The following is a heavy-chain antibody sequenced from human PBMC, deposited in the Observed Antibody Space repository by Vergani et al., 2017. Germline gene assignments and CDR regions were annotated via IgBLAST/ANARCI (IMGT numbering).Heavy chain of an antibody. CDR3: AKVRGYSAIQLWSSDFDY. J-gene: IGHJ4*02. D-gene: IGHD5-18*01. CDR1: GFTFSSYA. CDR2: ISGSGGST. V-gene: IGHV3-23*04. Sequence: EVQLVESGGGLVQPGRSLRLSCAASGFTFSSYAMSWVRPAPGKGLEWVSAISGSGGSTYYADSVKGRFTISRDNSKNTLYLQMNSLRAEDTAVYYCAKVRGYSAIQLWSSDFDYWGQGTLVTVSS.